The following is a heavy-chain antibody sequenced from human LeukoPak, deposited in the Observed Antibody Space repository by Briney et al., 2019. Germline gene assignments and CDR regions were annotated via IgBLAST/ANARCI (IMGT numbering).Heavy chain of an antibody. V-gene: IGHV4-59*01. Sequence: SSETLSLTCTVSGGSISRYYWSWIRRPPGKGLEWIGYSDDSGNTNYNPSLKSQVTISVDKSKNQFSLKLSFVTAADTAMYYCARSDYHNSGSHTVFAAFDIWGQGTRVTVSS. D-gene: IGHD3-10*01. J-gene: IGHJ3*02. CDR2: SDDSGNT. CDR1: GGSISRYY. CDR3: ARSDYHNSGSHTVFAAFDI.